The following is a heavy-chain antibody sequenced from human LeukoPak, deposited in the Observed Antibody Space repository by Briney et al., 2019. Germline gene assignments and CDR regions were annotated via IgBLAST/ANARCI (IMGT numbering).Heavy chain of an antibody. CDR2: ITNDGGGK. J-gene: IGHJ3*01. CDR3: ARKGGQSYCSCTDCYDPFDV. V-gene: IGHV3-30*04. D-gene: IGHD2-2*01. Sequence: GGSLSLSCGASGFTLTDYPMLGVREAPGKGLDCVAVITNDGGGKSSADSVKGRFTISRDKSKNTLDLQMGSLRPEDTAVYYCARKGGQSYCSCTDCYDPFDVWGRGTMVTVSS. CDR1: GFTLTDYP.